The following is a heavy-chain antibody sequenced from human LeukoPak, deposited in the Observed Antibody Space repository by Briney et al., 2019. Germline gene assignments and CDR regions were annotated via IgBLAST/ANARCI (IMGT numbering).Heavy chain of an antibody. Sequence: SVKVSCKASGGTFSSYAITWVRQAPGQGLEWMGGIIPIFGTANYAQKFQGRVTITTDESTSTAYMELSSLRSEDTAVYYCASTLRDTSSWGYYFDYWGQGTLVTVSS. D-gene: IGHD6-13*01. V-gene: IGHV1-69*05. CDR1: GGTFSSYA. CDR3: ASTLRDTSSWGYYFDY. CDR2: IIPIFGTA. J-gene: IGHJ4*02.